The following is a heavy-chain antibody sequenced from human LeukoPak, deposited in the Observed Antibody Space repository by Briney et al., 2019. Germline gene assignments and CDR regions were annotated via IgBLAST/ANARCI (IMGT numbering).Heavy chain of an antibody. CDR2: IKSDGSST. Sequence: GGSLRLSCAASGFTFSNYWMHWVRQAPGKGLVWVSRIKSDGSSTTYADSVKGRFTISRDNAKNTLYLQMNGLRAEDTAVYYCTKSDWFDPWGQGTLVTVSS. V-gene: IGHV3-74*01. J-gene: IGHJ5*02. CDR3: TKSDWFDP. D-gene: IGHD3-3*01. CDR1: GFTFSNYW.